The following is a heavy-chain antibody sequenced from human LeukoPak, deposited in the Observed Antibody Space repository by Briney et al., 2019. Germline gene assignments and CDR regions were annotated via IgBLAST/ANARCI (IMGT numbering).Heavy chain of an antibody. V-gene: IGHV3-21*01. CDR1: GFTFSSYS. D-gene: IGHD1-26*01. CDR2: ISSSSSYI. CDR3: AKYPGGFTGIVNYYHMDA. Sequence: GGSLRLSCAASGFTFSSYSMNWVRQAPGKGLEWVSSISSSSSYIYYADSVKGRFTISRDNSKNTLFLQMNSLRPEDTALYYCAKYPGGFTGIVNYYHMDAWGKGTTVTVSS. J-gene: IGHJ6*03.